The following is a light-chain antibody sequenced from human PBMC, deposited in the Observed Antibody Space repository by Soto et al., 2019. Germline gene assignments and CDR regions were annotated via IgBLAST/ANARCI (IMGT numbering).Light chain of an antibody. Sequence: QLVLTQSPSASASLGGSGKLTCTLSSGHNSYAIAWHQQQPEKGPRYLMKVNSDGSHSKGDGIPDRFSGSSSGAERYLTISSLQSEDEADYYCQTWSTDIRVFGGGTKLTVL. V-gene: IGLV4-69*01. CDR1: SGHNSYA. J-gene: IGLJ3*02. CDR3: QTWSTDIRV. CDR2: VNSDGSH.